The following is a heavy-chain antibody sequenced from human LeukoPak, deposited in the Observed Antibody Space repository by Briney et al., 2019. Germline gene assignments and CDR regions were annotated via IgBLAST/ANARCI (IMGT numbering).Heavy chain of an antibody. J-gene: IGHJ4*02. Sequence: ASVKVSCKASGGTFISYAISWVRQAPGQGLEWMGRIIPILGIANYAQKFQGRVTITADKSTSTAYMELSSLRSEDTAVYYCARGSTTGFVDYWGQGTLVTVSS. CDR1: GGTFISYA. V-gene: IGHV1-69*04. CDR3: ARGSTTGFVDY. D-gene: IGHD4-4*01. CDR2: IIPILGIA.